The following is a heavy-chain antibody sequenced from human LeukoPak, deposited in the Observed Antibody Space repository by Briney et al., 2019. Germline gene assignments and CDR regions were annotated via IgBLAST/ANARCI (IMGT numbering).Heavy chain of an antibody. CDR2: IKQYGSEE. V-gene: IGHV3-7*01. Sequence: GGSLRLSCEASGFTFSNYWMGWVRQAPGKGLEWVANIKQYGSEEYYVDSVKGRFTNSRDNAKNSLYLQMNSLRAEDTAMYYCARDRYCSGGGCYSIGYFDYWGQGTLVTVSS. CDR1: GFTFSNYW. J-gene: IGHJ4*02. D-gene: IGHD2-15*01. CDR3: ARDRYCSGGGCYSIGYFDY.